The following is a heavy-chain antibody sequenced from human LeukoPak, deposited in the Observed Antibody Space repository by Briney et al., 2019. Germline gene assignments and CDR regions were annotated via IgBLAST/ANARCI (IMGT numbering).Heavy chain of an antibody. D-gene: IGHD3-10*01. J-gene: IGHJ5*02. Sequence: PGGSLRPSCAASGFTFSSYWMHWVRQGPGKGLVWVSRIKSDGSSTSYADSVKGRFTISRDNAKNTLYLQMNSLRDEDTAVYYCARESGYHGSGFDPWGQGTLVTVSS. CDR3: ARESGYHGSGFDP. V-gene: IGHV3-74*01. CDR2: IKSDGSST. CDR1: GFTFSSYW.